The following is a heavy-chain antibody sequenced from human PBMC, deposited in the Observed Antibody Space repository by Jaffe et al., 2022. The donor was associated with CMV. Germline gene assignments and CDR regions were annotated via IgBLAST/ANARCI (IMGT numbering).Heavy chain of an antibody. CDR1: GFTFSSYS. V-gene: IGHV3-21*01. Sequence: EVQLVESGGGLVKSGGSLRLSCAASGFTFSSYSMNWVRQAPGKGLQWVSFISSSSTYIYYADSVKGRFTISRDNAKNSLYLQMNNLRAEDTAVYYCARDPMPFSSASRMFDYWGQGTLVTVSS. D-gene: IGHD6-6*01. J-gene: IGHJ4*02. CDR3: ARDPMPFSSASRMFDY. CDR2: ISSSSTYI.